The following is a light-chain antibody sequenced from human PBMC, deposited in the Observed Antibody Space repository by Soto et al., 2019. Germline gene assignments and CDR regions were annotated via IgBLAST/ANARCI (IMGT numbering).Light chain of an antibody. J-gene: IGLJ1*01. CDR3: SSYTISSSYV. V-gene: IGLV2-14*03. Sequence: QSVLTQPASVSGSLGQSITISCTGSSSDVGGYDSVSWYQQYPGKAPKLMIHDVTSRPSGVSNRFSGSKSGNTASLTISGLKAEDEADYYCSSYTISSSYVFGGGTKLTVL. CDR1: SSDVGGYDS. CDR2: DVT.